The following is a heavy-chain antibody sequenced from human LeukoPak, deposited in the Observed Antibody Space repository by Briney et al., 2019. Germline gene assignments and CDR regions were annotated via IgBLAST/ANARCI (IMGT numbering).Heavy chain of an antibody. CDR3: AREGVTHNWFDH. D-gene: IGHD4-11*01. J-gene: IGHJ5*02. V-gene: IGHV4-59*01. Sequence: PSETLSLTCTVSGGSISTYYWSWIRQPPGKGLEWIGYIYYSGSTNYKPSLKSRVTISVDTSKNQFSLKLSSVTAADTAVYYCAREGVTHNWFDHWGQGTLVTVSS. CDR2: IYYSGST. CDR1: GGSISTYY.